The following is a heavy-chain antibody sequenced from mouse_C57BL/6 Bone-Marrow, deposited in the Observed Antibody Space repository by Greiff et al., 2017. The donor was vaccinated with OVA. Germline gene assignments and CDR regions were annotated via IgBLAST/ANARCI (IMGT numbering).Heavy chain of an antibody. D-gene: IGHD1-2*01. CDR2: LDPSDSYT. V-gene: IGHV1-50*01. J-gene: IGHJ1*03. CDR1: GYTFTSYW. CDR3: ARGLRPPYWYFDV. Sequence: VQLQQPGAELVKPGASVKLSCKASGYTFTSYWMQWVKQRPGQGLEWIGELDPSDSYTNYNQKFKGTATLTVDTSSSTAYMKLSSLTSEDSAVYYCARGLRPPYWYFDVWGTGTTVTVSS.